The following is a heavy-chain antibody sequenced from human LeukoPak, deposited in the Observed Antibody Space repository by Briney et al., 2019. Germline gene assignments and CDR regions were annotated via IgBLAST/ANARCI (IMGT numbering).Heavy chain of an antibody. CDR1: GASISGSGYY. CDR3: VKSGGYGLIDY. V-gene: IGHV4-39*01. Sequence: SETLSLTCAVSGASISGSGYYLGWIRQPPGKGLEWIGNIYYTGSTHYNASLQSRVTISIDMSKNQFSLRLSSVTAADTAMYYCVKSGGYGLIDYWGQGTLVTVSS. J-gene: IGHJ4*02. D-gene: IGHD6-19*01. CDR2: IYYTGST.